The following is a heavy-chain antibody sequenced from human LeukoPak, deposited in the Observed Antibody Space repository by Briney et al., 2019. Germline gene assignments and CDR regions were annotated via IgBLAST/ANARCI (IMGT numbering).Heavy chain of an antibody. D-gene: IGHD4-11*01. CDR1: GFTVSNYA. V-gene: IGHV3-23*01. J-gene: IGHJ4*02. Sequence: GGSLRLSCAASGFTVSNYAMSWVRQAPGKGLEWVSAISGSGGSTYYADSVKGRFTISRDNSKNTLYLQMNSLRAEDTAVYYCAKAPYFDAGTVNFDYWGQGTLVTVSS. CDR3: AKAPYFDAGTVNFDY. CDR2: ISGSGGST.